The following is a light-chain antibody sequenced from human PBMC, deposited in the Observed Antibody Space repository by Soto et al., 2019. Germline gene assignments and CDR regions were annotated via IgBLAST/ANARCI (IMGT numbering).Light chain of an antibody. V-gene: IGKV3-15*01. CDR3: QQYNNWPPIT. CDR1: QSISNN. CDR2: YAF. J-gene: IGKJ5*01. Sequence: EVVMTWSTAHLSVSPGDGAALSCLVNQSISNNLGWYQQKPGQAPRLLIFYAFTRATGIPARFSGSGSGTEFTLTITSLQSEDFAVYYCQQYNNWPPITFGQGTRLEI.